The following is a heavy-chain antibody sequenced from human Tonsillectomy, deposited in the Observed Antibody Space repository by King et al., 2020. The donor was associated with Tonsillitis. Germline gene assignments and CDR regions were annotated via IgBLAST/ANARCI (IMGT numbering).Heavy chain of an antibody. D-gene: IGHD3-22*01. J-gene: IGHJ3*02. CDR2: IYETGST. CDR1: GVSISRTGYS. Sequence: QLQGSGSGLVKPSETLSLTCAVSGVSISRTGYSWSWIRQPPGKGLEWIGYIYETGSTDYNPSLESRVTISVDRSKNQFSLKLNSVTAADTAVYYCAKSSAEGYDAFDIWGQGTMVTVSS. V-gene: IGHV4-30-2*01. CDR3: AKSSAEGYDAFDI.